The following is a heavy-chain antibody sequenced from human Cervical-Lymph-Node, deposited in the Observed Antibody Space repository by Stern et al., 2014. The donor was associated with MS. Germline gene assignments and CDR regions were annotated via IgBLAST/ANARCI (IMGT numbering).Heavy chain of an antibody. CDR1: GDSVPSNTTA. V-gene: IGHV6-1*01. Sequence: QVQLQQSGPGLVKPSQTLSLTCAISGDSVPSNTTAWNWIRQSPSGGLEWLGRTYYRSKWYSEYAISVKSRTNFKPDTSKNQISLHLNSVTPEDTAVYYCARGWQRLAFDSWGQGTLVVVSS. CDR2: TYYRSKWYS. J-gene: IGHJ4*02. D-gene: IGHD6-19*01. CDR3: ARGWQRLAFDS.